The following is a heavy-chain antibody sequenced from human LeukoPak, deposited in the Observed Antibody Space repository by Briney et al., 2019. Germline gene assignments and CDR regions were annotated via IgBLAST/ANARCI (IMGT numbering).Heavy chain of an antibody. D-gene: IGHD3-3*01. J-gene: IGHJ6*03. Sequence: GRSLRLSCAASGFTFDDYAMHWVRQAPGKGLEWVSGISWNSGSIGYADSVKGRFTISRDNAKNSLYLQMNSLRAEDTAVYYCARGSGGYYSYYYMDVWGKGTTVTVSS. V-gene: IGHV3-9*01. CDR1: GFTFDDYA. CDR3: ARGSGGYYSYYYMDV. CDR2: ISWNSGSI.